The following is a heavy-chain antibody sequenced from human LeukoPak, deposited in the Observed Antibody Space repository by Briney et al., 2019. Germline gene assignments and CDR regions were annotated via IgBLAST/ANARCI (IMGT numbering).Heavy chain of an antibody. D-gene: IGHD3-22*01. J-gene: IGHJ4*02. Sequence: SVKVSCKASGYTFTSYGISWVRQAPGQGLEWMGGIIPIFGTANYAQKFQGRVTITADESTSTAYMGLSSLRSEDTAVYYCARGSAFGYDSSGYLLWGQGTLVTVSS. CDR2: IIPIFGTA. CDR1: GYTFTSYG. CDR3: ARGSAFGYDSSGYLL. V-gene: IGHV1-69*13.